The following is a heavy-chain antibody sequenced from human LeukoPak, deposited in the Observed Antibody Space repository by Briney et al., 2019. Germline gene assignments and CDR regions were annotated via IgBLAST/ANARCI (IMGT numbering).Heavy chain of an antibody. Sequence: PGGSLRLSCAASGFTFSSYGMHWVRQAPGKGLEWVAFIRYDGSNKYYADSVKGRFTISRDNSKNTLYLQMNSLRAEDTAVYYCAKGWRWLQLFDYWGQGTLVTVSS. CDR2: IRYDGSNK. V-gene: IGHV3-30*02. J-gene: IGHJ4*02. CDR1: GFTFSSYG. CDR3: AKGWRWLQLFDY. D-gene: IGHD5-24*01.